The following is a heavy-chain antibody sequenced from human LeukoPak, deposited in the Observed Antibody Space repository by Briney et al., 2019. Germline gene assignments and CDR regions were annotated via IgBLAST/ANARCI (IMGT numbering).Heavy chain of an antibody. CDR2: ISGSSRHK. CDR1: GFTFSSYT. V-gene: IGHV3-21*01. CDR3: ARTANFAAGYYIDY. D-gene: IGHD6-13*01. Sequence: GGSLRLSRAASGFTFSSYTMNWVRQAPGKGLEWVSSISGSSRHKYYADSVKGRFTISRDNAKNSLYLQMNSLRAEDTAVYYCARTANFAAGYYIDYWGQGTLVTVSP. J-gene: IGHJ4*02.